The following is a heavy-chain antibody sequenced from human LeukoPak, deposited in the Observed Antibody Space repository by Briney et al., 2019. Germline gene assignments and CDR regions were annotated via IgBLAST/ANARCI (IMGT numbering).Heavy chain of an antibody. D-gene: IGHD3-10*01. CDR1: GYTFTGYY. Sequence: ASVKVSCKASGYTFTGYYMHWVRQAPGQGLEWMGWINPNSGATNYTQKFQGRVTMTRDTSIRTAYMELSRLRSDDTAVYYCARGGRTLVYYYGSGTGYYGMDVWGQGTTVTVSS. V-gene: IGHV1-2*02. CDR2: INPNSGAT. CDR3: ARGGRTLVYYYGSGTGYYGMDV. J-gene: IGHJ6*02.